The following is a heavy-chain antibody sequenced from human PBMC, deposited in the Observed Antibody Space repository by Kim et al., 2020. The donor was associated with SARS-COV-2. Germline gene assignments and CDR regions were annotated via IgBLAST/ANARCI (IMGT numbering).Heavy chain of an antibody. CDR2: IKQDGSEK. CDR1: GFTFSSYW. V-gene: IGHV3-7*03. CDR3: AREGEGSGIAVAGTIFDY. Sequence: GGSLRLSCAASGFTFSSYWMSWVRQAPGKGLEWVANIKQDGSEKYYVDSVKGRFTISRDNAKNSLYLQMNSLRAEDTAVYYCAREGEGSGIAVAGTIFDYWGQGTLVTVSS. J-gene: IGHJ4*02. D-gene: IGHD6-19*01.